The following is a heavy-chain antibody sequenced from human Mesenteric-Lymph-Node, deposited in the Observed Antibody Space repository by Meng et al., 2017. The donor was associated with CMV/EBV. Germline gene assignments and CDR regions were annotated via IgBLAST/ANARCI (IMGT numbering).Heavy chain of an antibody. Sequence: YGITWVRQDPGQGLEWMGWVSAYNGHTIYEQKFQDRVTMSTDTSTTTAYMELRSLRSEDTAVYYCARSGRTYYYGSGSYYNGNWFDPWGPGTLVTVSS. CDR3: ARSGRTYYYGSGSYYNGNWFDP. J-gene: IGHJ5*02. V-gene: IGHV1-18*01. CDR2: VSAYNGHT. CDR1: YG. D-gene: IGHD3-10*01.